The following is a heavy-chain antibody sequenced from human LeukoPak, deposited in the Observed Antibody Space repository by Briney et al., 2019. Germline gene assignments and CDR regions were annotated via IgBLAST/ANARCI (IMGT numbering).Heavy chain of an antibody. D-gene: IGHD3-3*01. V-gene: IGHV4-61*02. CDR3: ARGRFFGVPGGYWFDP. CDR1: GGSIRSGNYY. CDR2: IHTSGST. Sequence: PSETLSLTCTVSGGSIRSGNYYWNWIRQPAGKGLEWIGRIHTSGSTDYNPSLKSRVTISLDTSENQFSLELKSVTAADAAVYYCARGRFFGVPGGYWFDPWGQGTLVTVSS. J-gene: IGHJ5*02.